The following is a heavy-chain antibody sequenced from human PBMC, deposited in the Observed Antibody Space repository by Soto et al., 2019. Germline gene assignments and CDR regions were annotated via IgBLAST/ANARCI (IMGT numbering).Heavy chain of an antibody. D-gene: IGHD6-25*01. CDR2: ISSNGEKT. V-gene: IGHV3-64D*06. Sequence: PGGSLRLSCSVYGFTFSRYAMHWVRQAPGKRLEYVSGISSNGEKTYYADPVKGRFTISRDNSKNTLYLQMGSLRGEDTALYHCVTSATIAAADTDYFGCRG. CDR3: VTSATIAAADTDYFGC. J-gene: IGHJ4*01. CDR1: GFTFSRYA.